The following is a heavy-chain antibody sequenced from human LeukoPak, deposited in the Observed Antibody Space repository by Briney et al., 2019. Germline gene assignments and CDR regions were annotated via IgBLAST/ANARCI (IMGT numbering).Heavy chain of an antibody. V-gene: IGHV3-21*01. Sequence: PGGSLRLSCAASGFTFSSYSMNWVRQAPGKGLGWVSSISSSSSYIYYADSVKGRFTISRDNAKNSLYLQMNSLRAEDTAVYYCARDQADIVVVPASFFDYWGQGTLVTVSS. CDR2: ISSSSSYI. CDR1: GFTFSSYS. CDR3: ARDQADIVVVPASFFDY. J-gene: IGHJ4*02. D-gene: IGHD2-2*01.